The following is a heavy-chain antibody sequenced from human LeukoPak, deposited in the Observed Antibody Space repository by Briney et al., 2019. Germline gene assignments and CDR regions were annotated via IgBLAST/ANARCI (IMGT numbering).Heavy chain of an antibody. CDR3: ARGRRAVTTYNY. CDR2: MNPNSGNT. V-gene: IGHV1-8*01. J-gene: IGHJ4*02. D-gene: IGHD4-17*01. Sequence: ASVKVSCKASGYTLTSYDINWVRQATGQGLEWMGWMNPNSGNTGYAQKFQGRITMTRNTSISTAYMELSSLRSEDTAVYYTARGRRAVTTYNYWGQGTLVTVSS. CDR1: GYTLTSYD.